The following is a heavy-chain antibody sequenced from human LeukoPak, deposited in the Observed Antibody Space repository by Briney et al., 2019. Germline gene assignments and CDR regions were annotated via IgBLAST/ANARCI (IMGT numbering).Heavy chain of an antibody. D-gene: IGHD1-1*01. CDR3: ARVKGPAQLFDP. CDR2: IYYSGST. V-gene: IGHV4-39*07. Sequence: SETLSLTCTVSGGSISSSSYYWGWIRQPPGKGLERIGSIYYSGSTYYNPSLKSRVTISVDTSKNQFSLKLSSVTAADTAVYYCARVKGPAQLFDPWGQGTLVTVSS. CDR1: GGSISSSSYY. J-gene: IGHJ5*02.